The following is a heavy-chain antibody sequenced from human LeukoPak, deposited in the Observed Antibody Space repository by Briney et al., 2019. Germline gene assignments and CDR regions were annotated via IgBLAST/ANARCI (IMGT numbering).Heavy chain of an antibody. D-gene: IGHD3-22*01. J-gene: IGHJ3*02. CDR2: ISYDGSNK. V-gene: IGHV3-30-3*01. CDR1: GFTFSSYA. Sequence: GGSLRLSCAASGFTFSSYAMHWVRQAPGKGLEWVAVISYDGSNKYYADSVKGRFTISRDNSKNTLYLQMNSLRAEDTAVYYCAREGSYYDSSGLSAFDIWGQGTMVTVSS. CDR3: AREGSYYDSSGLSAFDI.